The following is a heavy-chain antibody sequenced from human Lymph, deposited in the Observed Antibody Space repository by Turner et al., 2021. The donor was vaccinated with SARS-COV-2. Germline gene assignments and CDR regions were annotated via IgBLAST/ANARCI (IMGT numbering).Heavy chain of an antibody. D-gene: IGHD3-10*01. V-gene: IGHV3-53*01. J-gene: IGHJ4*02. CDR1: VFTVSSNY. CDR3: ARVLPFGDYFDY. CDR2: IYSGGST. Sequence: EVQLVESGGGLIQPGGSLRLSCAASVFTVSSNYMSWVRQAPGKGLEWFSVIYSGGSTYYADSVKGRFTISRDNSKNTLYLQMNSLRAEDTAVYYCARVLPFGDYFDYWGQGTLVTVSS.